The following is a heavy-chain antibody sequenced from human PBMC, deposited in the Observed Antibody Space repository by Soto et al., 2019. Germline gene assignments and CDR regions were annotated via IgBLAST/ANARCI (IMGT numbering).Heavy chain of an antibody. V-gene: IGHV3-30*18. CDR3: ANDLKVSGGFHGSLNYYYGMDV. CDR2: ISYDGNVK. CDR1: GFSFSNHG. J-gene: IGHJ6*02. D-gene: IGHD3-10*01. Sequence: QVQLAESGGGVVQPGRSLRISCAASGFSFSNHGMQWVRQAPGKGLEWVAVISYDGNVKYYTDSVKGRFSISRDNSQSTLFLQMDSLRPEDAAVYYCANDLKVSGGFHGSLNYYYGMDVWGQGTTVTVSS.